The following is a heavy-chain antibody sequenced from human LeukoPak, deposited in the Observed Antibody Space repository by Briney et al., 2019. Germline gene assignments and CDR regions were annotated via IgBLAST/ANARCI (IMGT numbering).Heavy chain of an antibody. V-gene: IGHV3-33*06. CDR2: IWNDGNYK. Sequence: PGGSLRLSCAASGFTLSSYGMHWVRQAPGKGLEWVAVIWNDGNYKFYRDSVKARFSISRDNSEGMLYLQMDSLRVEDTAVYYCAKGRVGADRPPFDYWGQGTLVTVSP. D-gene: IGHD1-26*01. CDR1: GFTLSSYG. CDR3: AKGRVGADRPPFDY. J-gene: IGHJ4*02.